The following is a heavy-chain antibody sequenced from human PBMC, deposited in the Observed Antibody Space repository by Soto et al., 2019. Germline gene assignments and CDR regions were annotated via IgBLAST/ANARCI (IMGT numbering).Heavy chain of an antibody. D-gene: IGHD4-4*01. CDR2: ISGSGGST. CDR3: AKDNDYSNYEVPYYFDY. V-gene: IGHV3-23*01. CDR1: GFTFSSYA. Sequence: PWGSLRLSCAASGFTFSSYAMSWVRQAPGKGLEWVSAISGSGGSTYYADSVKGRFTISRDNSKNTLYLQMNSLRAEDTAVYYCAKDNDYSNYEVPYYFDYWGQGTLVTVSS. J-gene: IGHJ4*02.